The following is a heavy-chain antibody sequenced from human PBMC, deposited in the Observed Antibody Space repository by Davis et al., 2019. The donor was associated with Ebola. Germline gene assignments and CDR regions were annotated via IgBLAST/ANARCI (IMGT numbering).Heavy chain of an antibody. J-gene: IGHJ4*02. Sequence: ASVKVSCKASGGTFSSYAISWVRQAPGQGLEWMGWISAYNGNTNYAQKLQGRVTMTTDTSTSTAYMELRSLRSDDTAVYYCARVSYDFWSGFDYWGQGTLVTVSS. CDR2: ISAYNGNT. CDR3: ARVSYDFWSGFDY. CDR1: GGTFSSYA. D-gene: IGHD3-3*01. V-gene: IGHV1-18*01.